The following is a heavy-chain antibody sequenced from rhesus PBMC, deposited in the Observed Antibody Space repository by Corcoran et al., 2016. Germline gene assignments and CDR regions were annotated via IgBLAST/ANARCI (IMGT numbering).Heavy chain of an antibody. V-gene: IGHV3S25*01. CDR2: INSGGGST. D-gene: IGHD4-29*01. CDR3: AKDPGLYGSHFDY. J-gene: IGHJ4*01. Sequence: EVQLVESGGGLAKPGGSLRLSCAASGFTFSSYWMNWVRQAPGKGLEWVSAINSGGGSTSSADSVKCRFTISRDNSKNALSLQMNSLRAEDTAVYYCAKDPGLYGSHFDYWGQGVLVTVSS. CDR1: GFTFSSYW.